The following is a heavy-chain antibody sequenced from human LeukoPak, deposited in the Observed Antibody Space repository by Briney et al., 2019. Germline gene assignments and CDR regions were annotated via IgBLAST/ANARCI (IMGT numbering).Heavy chain of an antibody. CDR2: IESPRDI. Sequence: PGGSLRLSCAASGFDVKSHDIHWVRQPIGKGLVWVSSIESPRDIYYAGSVKGRFTISREDAENSVYLQMNNLRVEDTAIYYCAKVRRSVAYDYWGRGTLVTVSS. J-gene: IGHJ4*02. CDR1: GFDVKSHD. V-gene: IGHV3-13*01. CDR3: AKVRRSVAYDY.